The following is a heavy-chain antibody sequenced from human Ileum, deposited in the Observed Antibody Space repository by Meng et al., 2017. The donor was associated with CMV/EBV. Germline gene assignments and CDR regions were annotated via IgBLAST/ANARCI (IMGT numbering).Heavy chain of an antibody. CDR2: NNSDGSST. D-gene: IGHD3-16*01. Sequence: ELGDFGVVLVLRGGSLRLSCAASGTTFSSYWMQWVRQAPGKGLVWVARNNSDGSSTSYADFVKGRLTIYRYNAKNTLYLQMNSLRVEDTAMYYCAREGGLKRFDSWGQGTLVTVFS. J-gene: IGHJ4*02. V-gene: IGHV3-74*01. CDR3: AREGGLKRFDS. CDR1: GTTFSSYW.